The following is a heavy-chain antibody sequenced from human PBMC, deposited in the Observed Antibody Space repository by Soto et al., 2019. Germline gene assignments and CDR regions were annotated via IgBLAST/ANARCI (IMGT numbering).Heavy chain of an antibody. V-gene: IGHV3-33*01. Sequence: QVQLVESGGGVVQPGRSLRLFCAASGFTFSSYGMHWVRQAPGKGLEWVAVIWYDGSNKYYADSVKGRFTISRDNSKNTLYLQMNSLRAEDTAVYYCARRIAAAGTFDYYGMDVWGQGTTFTVSS. D-gene: IGHD6-13*01. CDR1: GFTFSSYG. J-gene: IGHJ6*02. CDR3: ARRIAAAGTFDYYGMDV. CDR2: IWYDGSNK.